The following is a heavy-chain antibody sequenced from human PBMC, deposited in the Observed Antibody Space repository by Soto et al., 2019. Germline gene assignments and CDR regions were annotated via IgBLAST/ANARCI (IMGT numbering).Heavy chain of an antibody. CDR3: ARMLAARGFDP. V-gene: IGHV2-70*11. D-gene: IGHD6-6*01. J-gene: IGHJ5*02. CDR2: IDWDDDK. Sequence: TLSLTCTVSGGSIGNYYWSWIRQPPGKALEWLARIDWDDDKYYSTSLKTRLTISKDTSKNQVVLTMTNMDPVDTATYYCARMLAARGFDPWGQGTLVTVSS. CDR1: GGSIGNYYW.